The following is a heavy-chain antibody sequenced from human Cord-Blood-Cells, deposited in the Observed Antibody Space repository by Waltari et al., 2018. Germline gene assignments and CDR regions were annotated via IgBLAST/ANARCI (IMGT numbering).Heavy chain of an antibody. Sequence: QVQLQQWGAGLLKPSETLSLTCAVYGGSFSGYYWSWIRQPPGKGLEWIGEINHSGSTNYNPSLKGRVTISVDTSKNQFSLKLSSVTAADTAVYYCARGSRIIAARVDFQHWGQGTLVTVSS. CDR1: GGSFSGYY. CDR3: ARGSRIIAARVDFQH. CDR2: INHSGST. V-gene: IGHV4-34*01. D-gene: IGHD6-6*01. J-gene: IGHJ1*01.